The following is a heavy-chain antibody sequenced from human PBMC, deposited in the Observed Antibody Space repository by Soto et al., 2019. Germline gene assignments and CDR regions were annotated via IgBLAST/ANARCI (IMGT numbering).Heavy chain of an antibody. CDR1: GGSISSSSYY. J-gene: IGHJ5*02. CDR3: ARHLSQVTSFGVVIIGPHWFDP. V-gene: IGHV4-39*01. Sequence: KPSETLSLTCTVSGGSISSSSYYWGWIRQPPGKGLEWIGSSYYSGSTYYNPSLKSRVTISVDTSKNQFSLKLSSVTAADTAVYYCARHLSQVTSFGVVIIGPHWFDPWGQGTLVTVSS. CDR2: SYYSGST. D-gene: IGHD3-3*01.